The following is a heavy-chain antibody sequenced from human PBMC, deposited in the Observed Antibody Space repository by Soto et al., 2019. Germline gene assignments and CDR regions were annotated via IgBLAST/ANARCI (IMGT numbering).Heavy chain of an antibody. CDR1: GYSFTSYW. J-gene: IGHJ6*02. D-gene: IGHD6-19*01. CDR3: AKDHHRGGWYSPYYYYYYGMDV. V-gene: IGHV5-51*01. CDR2: IYPGDSDT. Sequence: PGESLKISCKGSGYSFTSYWIGWVRQMPGKGLEWMGIIYPGDSDTRYSPSFQGQVTISADKSISTAYLQWSSLRAEDTAVYYCAKDHHRGGWYSPYYYYYYGMDVWGQGTTVTVSS.